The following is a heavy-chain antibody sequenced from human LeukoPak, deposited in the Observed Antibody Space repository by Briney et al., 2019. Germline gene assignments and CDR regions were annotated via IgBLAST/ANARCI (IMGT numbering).Heavy chain of an antibody. J-gene: IGHJ4*02. CDR2: INHSGST. Sequence: SEPLSLTCAVYGGSFSGYYWSWIRQPPGKGLEWIGEINHSGSTNYNPSLKSRVTISVDTSKNQFSLKLSSVTAADTAVYYRAISSGPFDYWGQGTLVTASS. D-gene: IGHD6-19*01. V-gene: IGHV4-34*01. CDR3: AISSGPFDY. CDR1: GGSFSGYY.